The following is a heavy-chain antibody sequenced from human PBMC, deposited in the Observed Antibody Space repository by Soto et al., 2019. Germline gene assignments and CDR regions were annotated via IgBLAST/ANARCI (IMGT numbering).Heavy chain of an antibody. CDR1: GYTFTSYG. CDR3: ARSRITMIVGVEAPYNY. D-gene: IGHD3-22*01. V-gene: IGHV1-18*01. CDR2: ISAYNGNT. J-gene: IGHJ4*02. Sequence: ASVKVSCKASGYTFTSYGISWVRQSPGQGLEWMGWISAYNGNTNYAQKLQGRVTITTDTSTSKAYMYLRSLRSHDTPAHYLARSRITMIVGVEAPYNYWGEGTLVTVSS.